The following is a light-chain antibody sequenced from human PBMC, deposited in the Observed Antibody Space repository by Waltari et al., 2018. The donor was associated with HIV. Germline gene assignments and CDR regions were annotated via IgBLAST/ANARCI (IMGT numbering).Light chain of an antibody. V-gene: IGKV3-11*01. CDR3: QQRSNWPLT. CDR2: DAA. J-gene: IGKJ4*01. Sequence: EIVLTQSPATLSLSPGERATLSCRASQSVGSYLAWYQQKPGQAPRLLIYDAAMRATDIPAMFSGSGSGTDFTLTISSLEPEDFAVYSCQQRSNWPLTFGGGTKVEIK. CDR1: QSVGSY.